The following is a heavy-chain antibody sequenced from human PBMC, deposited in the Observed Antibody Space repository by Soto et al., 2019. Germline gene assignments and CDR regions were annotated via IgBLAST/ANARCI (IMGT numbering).Heavy chain of an antibody. V-gene: IGHV4-34*01. CDR3: ARGGRYIYFDL. Sequence: QVQLQQWGAGLLKPSETLSLTCAVYGGSFSGYYWSWIRQPPGKGLEWIGEINHSGSTNYNPALKSRVTISVDTSKNQFSLKLISVTAADTAVYYCARGGRYIYFDLWGRGTRVTVSS. D-gene: IGHD5-18*01. CDR1: GGSFSGYY. CDR2: INHSGST. J-gene: IGHJ2*01.